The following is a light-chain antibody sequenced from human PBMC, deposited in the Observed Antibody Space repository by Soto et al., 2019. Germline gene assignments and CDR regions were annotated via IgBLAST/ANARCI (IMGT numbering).Light chain of an antibody. CDR3: HQYENWPPT. J-gene: IGKJ1*01. CDR2: RAS. CDR1: KSISSN. V-gene: IGKV3-15*01. Sequence: EIVMTQSPATLSVSPGERATLSCRASKSISSNLAWYQQKLGQAPRLLIYRASTRATGIPARFSGSGSGTEFTITISRLQSEEFALYYCHQYENWPPTFGKGTKVEI.